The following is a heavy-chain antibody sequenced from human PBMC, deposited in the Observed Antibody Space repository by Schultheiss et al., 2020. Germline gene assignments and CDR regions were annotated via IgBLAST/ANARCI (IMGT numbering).Heavy chain of an antibody. CDR1: GGSFSGYY. Sequence: SETLSLTCAVYGGSFSGYYWSWIRQPPGKGLEWIGRISATGSTKYNPSLKSRVTMSVDSSRDQFSLKLTSVTAADTAVYFCARAAAGTGNFAYWGQGTLVTVSS. D-gene: IGHD6-13*01. CDR3: ARAAAGTGNFAY. J-gene: IGHJ4*02. V-gene: IGHV4-59*10. CDR2: ISATGST.